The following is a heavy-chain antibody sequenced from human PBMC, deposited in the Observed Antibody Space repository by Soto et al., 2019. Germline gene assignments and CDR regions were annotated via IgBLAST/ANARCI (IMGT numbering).Heavy chain of an antibody. J-gene: IGHJ5*02. CDR2: IIPIFGTA. Sequence: SVKVSCKASGGTFSSYATSWVRQAPGQGLEWMGGIIPIFGTANYAQKFQGRVTITADESTSTAYMELSSLRSEDTAVYYCARVIVGADNWFDPWGQGTLVTVSS. CDR1: GGTFSSYA. V-gene: IGHV1-69*13. CDR3: ARVIVGADNWFDP. D-gene: IGHD1-26*01.